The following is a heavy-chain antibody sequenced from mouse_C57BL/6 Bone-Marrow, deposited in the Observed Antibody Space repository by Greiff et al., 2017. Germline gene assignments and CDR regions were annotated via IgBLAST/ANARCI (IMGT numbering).Heavy chain of an antibody. D-gene: IGHD2-3*01. CDR2: ISNSGGST. CDR3: ARPIYDGYYDAMDY. V-gene: IGHV5-12*01. J-gene: IGHJ4*01. CDR1: GFTFSDYY. Sequence: EVKLVQPGGGLVQPGGSLKLSCAASGFTFSDYYMYWVRQTPEKRLEWVAYISNSGGSTHYPHTVKGRFTISRDNAQNTLYQRMSRLKSEDTAMYYCARPIYDGYYDAMDYWGQGTTVTVSS.